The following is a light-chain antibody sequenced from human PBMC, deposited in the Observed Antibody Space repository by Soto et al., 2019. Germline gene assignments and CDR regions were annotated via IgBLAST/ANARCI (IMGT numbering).Light chain of an antibody. J-gene: IGKJ5*01. CDR2: DTS. V-gene: IGKV3-11*01. Sequence: EIVLTQSPATLSLSPGERATLSCRASQSVSSYLAWYQQKPGQAPRLLIYDTSNRATGIPARFSGSGSGIDFTLTISGLEPEDFAVYFCQQRTNWPSITFGQGTRLEIK. CDR1: QSVSSY. CDR3: QQRTNWPSIT.